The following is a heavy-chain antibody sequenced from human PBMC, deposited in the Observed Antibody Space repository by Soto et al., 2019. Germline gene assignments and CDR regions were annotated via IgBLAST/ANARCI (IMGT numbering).Heavy chain of an antibody. CDR2: IYYSGST. Sequence: SETLSLTCTVSGGSISSSSYYWGWIRQPPGKGLEWIGSIYYSGSTYYNPSLKSRVTISVDTSKNQFSLKLSSVTAADTAVYYCARLVAGTDYYYYYGMDVWGQGTTVTVSS. CDR3: ARLVAGTDYYYYYGMDV. CDR1: GGSISSSSYY. J-gene: IGHJ6*02. D-gene: IGHD6-19*01. V-gene: IGHV4-39*01.